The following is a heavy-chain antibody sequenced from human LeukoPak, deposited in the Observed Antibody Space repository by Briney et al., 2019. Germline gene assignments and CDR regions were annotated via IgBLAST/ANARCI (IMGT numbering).Heavy chain of an antibody. CDR3: ARLRYYGMDV. J-gene: IGHJ6*02. CDR2: IIPIFGTA. V-gene: IGHV1-69*05. CDR1: GGTFSSYA. Sequence: GSSVKVSCKASGGTFSSYAISWVRQAPGQGLEWMGGIIPIFGTANYAQKFQGRVTITTDESTTTTYMELRSLRSDDTAVYYCARLRYYGMDVWGQGTTVTVSS.